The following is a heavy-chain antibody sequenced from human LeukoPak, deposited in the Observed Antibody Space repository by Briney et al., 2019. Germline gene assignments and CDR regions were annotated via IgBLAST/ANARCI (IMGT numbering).Heavy chain of an antibody. CDR3: ARPDSTVTGWFDP. CDR1: GYTFTDYY. CDR2: INPNSGGT. Sequence: ASVKVSCKASGYTFTDYYMHWVRQAPGQGLEWMGWINPNSGGTSYAQKFQGRVTMTRDTSISTAYMELSRLRSDDTAVYYCARPDSTVTGWFDPWGQGTLVTVSS. D-gene: IGHD4-17*01. J-gene: IGHJ5*02. V-gene: IGHV1-2*02.